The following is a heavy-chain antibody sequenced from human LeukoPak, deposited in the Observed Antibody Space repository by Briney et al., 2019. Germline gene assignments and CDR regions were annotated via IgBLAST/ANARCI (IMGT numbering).Heavy chain of an antibody. CDR3: AKGRGTRVYNWLDT. CDR1: GFTFNTSA. V-gene: IGHV3-23*01. J-gene: IGHJ5*02. D-gene: IGHD1-26*01. Sequence: PGGSLRLSCAGSGFTFNTSAMSWVRQAPGKGLEWVSAISGSGRSTYYTDSVGGRFTISRDNSKNTLYLQMNSLRAEDTAVYFCAKGRGTRVYNWLDTWGQGILVTVSS. CDR2: ISGSGRST.